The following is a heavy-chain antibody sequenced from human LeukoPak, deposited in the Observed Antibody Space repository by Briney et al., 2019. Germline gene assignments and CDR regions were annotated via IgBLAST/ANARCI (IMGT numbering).Heavy chain of an antibody. Sequence: GGSLRLSCAASGFTFRSDAMHWVRQAPGKGLEWVSFIPYDGTNKYYVDSVKGRFTISRDNSKNTLYLQMDSLRAEDTAVYYCARVSGPGMNEYYHLWGQGTLVTVSS. J-gene: IGHJ1*01. V-gene: IGHV3-30*02. D-gene: IGHD3-10*01. CDR1: GFTFRSDA. CDR2: IPYDGTNK. CDR3: ARVSGPGMNEYYHL.